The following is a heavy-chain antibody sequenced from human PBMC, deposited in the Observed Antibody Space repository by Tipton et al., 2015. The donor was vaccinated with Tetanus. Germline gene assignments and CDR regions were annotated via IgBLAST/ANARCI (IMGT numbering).Heavy chain of an antibody. CDR3: ARRGGDFLTGYYDS. V-gene: IGHV4-39*01. CDR2: IYYSGST. Sequence: LSLTCTVSGDSISSSHYYWGWVRQPPGKGLEWIGSIYYSGSTYHSPSLKSRVTISVDTSKNQFSLELNSVTAADTAVYYCARRGGDFLTGYYDSWGQGTLVTVSS. CDR1: GDSISSSHYY. D-gene: IGHD3-9*01. J-gene: IGHJ4*02.